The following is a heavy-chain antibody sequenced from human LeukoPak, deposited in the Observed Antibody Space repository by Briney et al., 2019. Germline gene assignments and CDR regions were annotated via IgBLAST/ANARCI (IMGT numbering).Heavy chain of an antibody. J-gene: IGHJ4*02. CDR2: IYYSGST. D-gene: IGHD3-16*02. V-gene: IGHV4-39*01. Sequence: PSETLSLTCAVSGGSISSNSYYWGWIRQPPGKGLEWIGSIYYSGSTYYNPSLKSRVTISVDTSKNQFSLKLSSVTAADTAVYYCASYVWGSYRYLDYWGQGTLVTVSS. CDR1: GGSISSNSYY. CDR3: ASYVWGSYRYLDY.